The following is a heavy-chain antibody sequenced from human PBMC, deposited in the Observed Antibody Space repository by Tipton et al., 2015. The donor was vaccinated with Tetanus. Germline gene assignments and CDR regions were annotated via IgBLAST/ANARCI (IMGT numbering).Heavy chain of an antibody. CDR3: ARVEDLWSFVIDY. V-gene: IGHV4-59*08. D-gene: IGHD2-21*01. CDR1: GGSFSGYY. J-gene: IGHJ4*02. Sequence: TLSLTCAVYGGSFSGYYWSWIRQPPEKGLEWIGYIHHSWSTNYNPSLNSRISISTDTSKNQFSLTVRSVTAADTAVNFCARVEDLWSFVIDYWGPGTHVTVSS. CDR2: IHHSWST.